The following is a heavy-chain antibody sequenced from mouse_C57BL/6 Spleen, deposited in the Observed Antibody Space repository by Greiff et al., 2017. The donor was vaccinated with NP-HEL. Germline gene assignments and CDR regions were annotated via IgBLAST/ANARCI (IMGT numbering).Heavy chain of an antibody. CDR1: GYSITSGYY. Sequence: EVQLQESGPGLVKPSQSLSLTCSVTGYSITSGYYWNWIRQFPGNKLEWMGYISYDGSNNYNPSLKNRISITRDTSKNQFFLKLNSVTTEDTATYYCAREGDLTLDAMDYWGQGTSVTVSS. V-gene: IGHV3-6*01. CDR3: AREGDLTLDAMDY. J-gene: IGHJ4*01. CDR2: ISYDGSN. D-gene: IGHD4-1*01.